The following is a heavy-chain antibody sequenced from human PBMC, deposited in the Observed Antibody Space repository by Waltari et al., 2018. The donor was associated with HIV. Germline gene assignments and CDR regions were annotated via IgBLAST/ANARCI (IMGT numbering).Heavy chain of an antibody. J-gene: IGHJ4*02. CDR1: GFPARSNY. V-gene: IGHV3-53*02. CDR3: ASYYAAVAY. Sequence: EMQLVETGGGLIQPGGSLRLSCAASGFPARSNYMSWVRQAPGRGLEWVSLIHSGGSTYYADSVKGRFSVSRDNSKNVLYLQMNSLRAEDTAVYYCASYYAAVAYWGQGTLVTVSS. CDR2: IHSGGST. D-gene: IGHD3-22*01.